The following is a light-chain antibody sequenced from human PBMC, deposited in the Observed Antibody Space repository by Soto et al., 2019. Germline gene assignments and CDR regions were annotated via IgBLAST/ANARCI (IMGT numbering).Light chain of an antibody. V-gene: IGKV3-20*01. CDR2: GAT. CDR3: QQYVNSPAIT. J-gene: IGKJ5*01. CDR1: ESVGDY. Sequence: EIVLTQSPGALSLSPGERATLSCWASESVGDYLAWYQQKPGQAPRLLIYGATKRTSGTPDRFSGTGSETAVTLAISRLEPGDFAVYYCQQYVNSPAITFRQGTRLETK.